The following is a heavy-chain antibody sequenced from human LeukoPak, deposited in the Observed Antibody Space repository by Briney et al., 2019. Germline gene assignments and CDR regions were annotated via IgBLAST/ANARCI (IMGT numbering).Heavy chain of an antibody. V-gene: IGHV3-30*02. CDR3: ARNRDGNRYRHVLDY. J-gene: IGHJ4*02. CDR1: GFTFSSYG. D-gene: IGHD3-10*02. CDR2: IRYDGSNK. Sequence: GGSLRLSCAASGFTFSSYGMHWVRQAPGKGLEWVAFIRYDGSNKYYADSMKGRFTISRDNAKNSLYLQMNSLRAEDTAVYYCARNRDGNRYRHVLDYWGQGTLVTVSS.